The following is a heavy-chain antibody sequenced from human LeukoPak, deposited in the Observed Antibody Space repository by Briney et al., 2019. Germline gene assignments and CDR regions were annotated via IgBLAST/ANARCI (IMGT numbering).Heavy chain of an antibody. J-gene: IGHJ6*02. CDR3: ARMYDGYYYYGMDV. D-gene: IGHD1-1*01. Sequence: SETLSLTCAVYGGSFSGYYWSWIRQPPGKGLEWIGEINHSGSTNYNPSLKSRVTISVDTSKNQFSLNLSSVTAADTAVYYCARMYDGYYYYGMDVWGQGTTVTV. CDR1: GGSFSGYY. V-gene: IGHV4-34*01. CDR2: INHSGST.